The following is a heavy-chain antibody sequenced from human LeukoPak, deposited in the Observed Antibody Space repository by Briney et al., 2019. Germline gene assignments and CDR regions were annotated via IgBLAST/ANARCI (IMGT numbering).Heavy chain of an antibody. CDR1: GGSISSYY. CDR3: ARDLLPSYSSGWYGGTTD. J-gene: IGHJ4*02. CDR2: IYYSGST. V-gene: IGHV4-59*01. Sequence: PSETLSLTCTVSGGSISSYYWSWIRQPPGKGLEWIGYIYYSGSTNYNPSLKSRVTISVDTSKNQFSLKLSSVTAADTAVYYCARDLLPSYSSGWYGGTTDWGQGTLVTVSS. D-gene: IGHD6-19*01.